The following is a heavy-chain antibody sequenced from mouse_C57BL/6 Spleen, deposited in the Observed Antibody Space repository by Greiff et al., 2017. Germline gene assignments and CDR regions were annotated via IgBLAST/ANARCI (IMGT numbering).Heavy chain of an antibody. J-gene: IGHJ4*01. CDR1: GYAISSSW. Sequence: VQLQQSGPELVKPGASVKISCKASGYAISSSWMNWVKQRPGKGLEWIGRIYPGDGDTNYNGKFKGKATLTAYKSSSTAYMQLSSLTSEVSAVYFCARFTITPYYYAMDYWGQGTSVTVSS. D-gene: IGHD2-12*01. CDR3: ARFTITPYYYAMDY. V-gene: IGHV1-82*01. CDR2: IYPGDGDT.